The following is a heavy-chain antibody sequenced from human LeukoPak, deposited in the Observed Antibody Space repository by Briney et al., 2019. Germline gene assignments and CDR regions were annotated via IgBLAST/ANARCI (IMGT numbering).Heavy chain of an antibody. D-gene: IGHD6-19*01. CDR1: GGSISSYY. J-gene: IGHJ5*02. V-gene: IGHV4-4*07. Sequence: SETLSLTCTVSGGSISSYYWSWIRQPAGKGLEWIGRIYTSGSTNYNPSLKSRVTISVDTSKNQFSLKLSSVTAADTAVYYCARGSYSSGSHWFDPWGQGTLVTVSS. CDR3: ARGSYSSGSHWFDP. CDR2: IYTSGST.